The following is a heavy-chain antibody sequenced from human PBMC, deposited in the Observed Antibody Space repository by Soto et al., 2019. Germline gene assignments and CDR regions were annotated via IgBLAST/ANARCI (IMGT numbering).Heavy chain of an antibody. V-gene: IGHV3-23*01. Sequence: EVQLLESGGGFVQPGGSLRLSCAASGFRFSDFAMTWVRQAPGRGLEWVSAITGTASSTYYADSVKGRFTISRDNSKNTVYLQINSLRAEDTAIYYCAKGAEGYVVSSLDSWGQGTQATVSS. CDR1: GFRFSDFA. J-gene: IGHJ4*02. D-gene: IGHD5-12*01. CDR2: ITGTASST. CDR3: AKGAEGYVVSSLDS.